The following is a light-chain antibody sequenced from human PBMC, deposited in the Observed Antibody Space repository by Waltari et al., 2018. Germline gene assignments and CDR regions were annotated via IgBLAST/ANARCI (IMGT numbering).Light chain of an antibody. V-gene: IGLV2-23*01. CDR3: CSYAGAVTWV. CDR2: EGT. CDR1: SKDVGGYNL. Sequence: QSALTQPASVSGAPGQSITISCSGSSKDVGGYNLVSWYQQHPGKAPKLLIYEGTKRPSGVSDRCSGSKSDSTASLTISGPQTEDEADYYCCSYAGAVTWVFGGGTKLTVL. J-gene: IGLJ3*02.